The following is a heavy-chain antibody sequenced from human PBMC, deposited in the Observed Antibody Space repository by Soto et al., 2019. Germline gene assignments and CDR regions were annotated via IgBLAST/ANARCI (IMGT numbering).Heavy chain of an antibody. CDR1: GVSISSYY. J-gene: IGHJ4*02. D-gene: IGHD2-15*01. CDR2: IYYSGST. Sequence: SETLFLTCTVSGVSISSYYWSWIRQPPGKGLEWIGYIYYSGSTNYNPSLKSRVTISVDTSKNQFSLKLSSVTAADTAVYYCARHPPGYCSGGSCYSPYYFDYWGQGTLVTVSS. CDR3: ARHPPGYCSGGSCYSPYYFDY. V-gene: IGHV4-59*08.